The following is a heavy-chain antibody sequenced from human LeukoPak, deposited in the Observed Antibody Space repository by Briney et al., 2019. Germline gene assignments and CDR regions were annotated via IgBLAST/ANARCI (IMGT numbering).Heavy chain of an antibody. Sequence: ASVKVSCKASGYTFTGYYMHWVRQAPGQGLEWMGWINPNSGGTNYAQKFQGRVTVTRDTSISTAYMELSRLRSDDTAVYYCAINNIVATENTGDYWGQGTLVTVSS. CDR1: GYTFTGYY. CDR3: AINNIVATENTGDY. J-gene: IGHJ4*02. CDR2: INPNSGGT. D-gene: IGHD5-12*01. V-gene: IGHV1-2*02.